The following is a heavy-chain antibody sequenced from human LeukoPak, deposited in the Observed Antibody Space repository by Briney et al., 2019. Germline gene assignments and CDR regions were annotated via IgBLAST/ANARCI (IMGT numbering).Heavy chain of an antibody. CDR2: ISGGNNAI. V-gene: IGHV3-11*04. CDR1: GFTFSDYY. D-gene: IGHD4-11*01. CDR3: ATETEYSNYDAFDI. Sequence: GGSVRLSCAASGFTFSDYYMSWIGQAPGKGLEWVSYISGGNNAIYYADSVKGRFTISRDNGKNSLYLHMSSLRADDTAIYYCATETEYSNYDAFDIWGERTIVIVSS. J-gene: IGHJ3*02.